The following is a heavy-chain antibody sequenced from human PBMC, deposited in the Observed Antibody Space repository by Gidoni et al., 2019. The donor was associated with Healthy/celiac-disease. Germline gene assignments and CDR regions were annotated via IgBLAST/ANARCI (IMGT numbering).Heavy chain of an antibody. CDR3: AKGPVRGAVGLHSPFDY. CDR1: GFTFSSSA. J-gene: IGHJ4*02. V-gene: IGHV3-23*01. D-gene: IGHD3-10*01. CDR2: ISGSGGST. Sequence: EVQLLESGGGLVQPGGSLRLSCAASGFTFSSSAMSWVRQAPGKGLEWVSAISGSGGSTYYADSVKGRFTISRDNSKNTLYLQMNSLRAEDTAVYYCAKGPVRGAVGLHSPFDYWGQGTLVTVSS.